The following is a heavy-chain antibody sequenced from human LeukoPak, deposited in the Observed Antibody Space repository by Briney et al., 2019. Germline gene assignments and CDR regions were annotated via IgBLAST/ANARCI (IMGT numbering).Heavy chain of an antibody. CDR2: INPSGGST. Sequence: ASVKVSCKASGYTFTSYYMHWVRQAPGQGLEWMGIINPSGGSTSYAQKFQGRVTMTRDTSTSTVYMELSSLRSEDTAVYYCARQPLARYSYDPTPFDIWGQGTMVTVSS. CDR3: ARQPLARYSYDPTPFDI. V-gene: IGHV1-46*01. D-gene: IGHD5-18*01. J-gene: IGHJ3*02. CDR1: GYTFTSYY.